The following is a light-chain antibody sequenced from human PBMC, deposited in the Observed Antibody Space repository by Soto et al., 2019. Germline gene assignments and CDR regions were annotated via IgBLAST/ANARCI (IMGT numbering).Light chain of an antibody. CDR3: SSYAGSNNYV. V-gene: IGLV2-8*01. CDR1: SSDVGAYNF. CDR2: EVT. J-gene: IGLJ7*01. Sequence: QSALTQPPSASGSPGQSVTISCTGTSSDVGAYNFVSWYQQHPGRAPKLMIYEVTKRPSGVPDRFSGSKSGNTASLTVSGLQAEDEADYYCSSYAGSNNYVFGAATQLTVL.